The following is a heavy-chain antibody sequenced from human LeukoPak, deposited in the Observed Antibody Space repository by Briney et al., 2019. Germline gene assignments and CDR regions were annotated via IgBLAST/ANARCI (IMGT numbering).Heavy chain of an antibody. V-gene: IGHV3-7*01. Sequence: GGSLRLSCAASGFTFSSYWMSWVRQAPGKGLEWVANIKQDGSEKYYVDSVKGRFTISRDNAKNSLYLQMNSLRAEDTAVYYCARYGSSRGAYYYGMDVWGQGTTATVSS. CDR2: IKQDGSEK. D-gene: IGHD2-2*01. J-gene: IGHJ6*02. CDR3: ARYGSSRGAYYYGMDV. CDR1: GFTFSSYW.